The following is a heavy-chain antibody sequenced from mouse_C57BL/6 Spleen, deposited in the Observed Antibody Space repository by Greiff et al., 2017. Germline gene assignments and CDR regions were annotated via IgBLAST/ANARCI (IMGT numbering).Heavy chain of an antibody. Sequence: VKLQESGAELVRPGASVKLSCKASGYTFTDYYINWVKQRPGQGLEWIARIYPGSGNTYYNEKFKGKATLTAEKSSSTAYMQLSSLTSEDSAVYFCARDLYYFDYWGQGTTLTVSS. CDR1: GYTFTDYY. J-gene: IGHJ2*01. CDR2: IYPGSGNT. CDR3: ARDLYYFDY. V-gene: IGHV1-76*01.